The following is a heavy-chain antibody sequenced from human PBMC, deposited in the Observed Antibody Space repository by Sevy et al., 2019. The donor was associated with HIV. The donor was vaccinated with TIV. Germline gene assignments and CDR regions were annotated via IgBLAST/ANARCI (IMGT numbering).Heavy chain of an antibody. J-gene: IGHJ3*02. Sequence: GGSLRLSCAASGFTFSIYTMHWVRQAPGKGLEWVAVISFDGSNKYYADSVKGRFTISRDNSQNTLYLLMNSLRTDDMAVYYCARDLRQFQTHRGVTAFDIWGQGTMVTVSS. CDR2: ISFDGSNK. V-gene: IGHV3-30*14. CDR1: GFTFSIYT. D-gene: IGHD2-21*01. CDR3: ARDLRQFQTHRGVTAFDI.